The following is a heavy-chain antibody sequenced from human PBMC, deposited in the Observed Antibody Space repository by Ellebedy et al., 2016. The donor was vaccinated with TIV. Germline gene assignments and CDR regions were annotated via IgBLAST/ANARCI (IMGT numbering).Heavy chain of an antibody. CDR2: IYPGDSDT. V-gene: IGHV5-51*01. J-gene: IGHJ6*02. D-gene: IGHD3-10*01. CDR1: GYSFTGYW. CDR3: ARQGSGPAGDWGSRYYYYYGMDV. Sequence: GESLKISXKGSGYSFTGYWIGWVRQMPGKGLEWMGIIYPGDSDTRYSPSFQGQVTISADKSISTAYLQWSSLKASDTAMYYCARQGSGPAGDWGSRYYYYYGMDVWGQGTTVTVSS.